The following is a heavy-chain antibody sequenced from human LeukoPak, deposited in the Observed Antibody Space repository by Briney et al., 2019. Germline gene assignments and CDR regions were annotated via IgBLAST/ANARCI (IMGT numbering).Heavy chain of an antibody. CDR1: GFRFSDYY. J-gene: IGHJ1*01. V-gene: IGHV3-11*05. D-gene: IGHD6-25*01. CDR2: ISSSSSYT. CDR3: ARDWGSGG. Sequence: GRSLRLSCTTSGFRFSDYYMSWIRQAPGKGLEWITYISSSSSYTKYVDSVMGRFTISRDNAKKTLYLQMNNLRVEDTAIYYCARDWGSGGWGQGTLVTVSS.